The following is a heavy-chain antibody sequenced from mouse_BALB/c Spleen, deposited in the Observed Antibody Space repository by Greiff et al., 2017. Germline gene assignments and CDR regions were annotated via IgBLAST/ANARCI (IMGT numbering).Heavy chain of an antibody. J-gene: IGHJ4*01. CDR3: ARGKGITYSMDY. Sequence: EVKLVESGGGLVKPGGSLKLSCAASGFSFSSYDMSWVRQTPGKRLEWVASISSGGSTYYPDSVKGRFTITRDNAMNILYLQMSSLRSEDTAMYYCARGKGITYSMDYWGQGTSVTVSS. V-gene: IGHV5-6-5*01. D-gene: IGHD2-4*01. CDR1: GFSFSSYD. CDR2: ISSGGST.